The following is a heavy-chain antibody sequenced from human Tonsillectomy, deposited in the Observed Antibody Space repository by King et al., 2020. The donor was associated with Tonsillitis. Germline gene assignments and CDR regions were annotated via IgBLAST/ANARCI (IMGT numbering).Heavy chain of an antibody. CDR1: GFTFSSYD. V-gene: IGHV3-30*18. CDR3: AKGNWKPARYTILNNGFDI. Sequence: VQLVESGGGVVQPGRSLRLSCAASGFTFSSYDMHWVRQAPGKGLEWVAVISYDGSNKDYAASVKGRITISRDTSKNTLYLQMNSLRAEDTAVYYCAKGNWKPARYTILNNGFDIRGQGKIVNVSS. D-gene: IGHD1-1*01. CDR2: ISYDGSNK. J-gene: IGHJ3*02.